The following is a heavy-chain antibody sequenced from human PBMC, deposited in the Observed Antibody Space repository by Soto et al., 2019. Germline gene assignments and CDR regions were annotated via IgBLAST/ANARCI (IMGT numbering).Heavy chain of an antibody. V-gene: IGHV3-23*01. J-gene: IGHJ3*02. CDR3: AKDRRSSSEDFQDAFDI. D-gene: IGHD3-10*01. CDR1: GFIFSNYA. Sequence: GGSLRLSCVGSGFIFSNYAMSWVRQAPGKGLEWVSTVTGGGGHTYYADSVKGRFTISRDNSKSTLFLQMSSLRGEDTAGYYCAKDRRSSSEDFQDAFDIWGQGTMVTVSS. CDR2: VTGGGGHT.